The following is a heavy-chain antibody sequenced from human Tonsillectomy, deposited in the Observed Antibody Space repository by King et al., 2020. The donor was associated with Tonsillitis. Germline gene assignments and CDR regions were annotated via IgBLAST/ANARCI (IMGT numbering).Heavy chain of an antibody. V-gene: IGHV4-39*01. CDR2: INYGGYT. D-gene: IGHD3-10*01. Sequence: QLQESGPGLVKPSETLSLTCTVSGVSISSATYYWGWIRQPPGKGLEWIVSINYGGYTYYNPSLKSRVTISLDTSKNQFSLKLTSVTATDTALYYCARRTRGGRYFDYWGQGTLVTVSS. CDR1: GVSISSATYY. CDR3: ARRTRGGRYFDY. J-gene: IGHJ4*02.